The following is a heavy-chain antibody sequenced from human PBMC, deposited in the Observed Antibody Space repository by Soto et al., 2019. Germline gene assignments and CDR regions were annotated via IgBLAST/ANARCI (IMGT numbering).Heavy chain of an antibody. CDR1: GFTFSSYG. D-gene: IGHD2-15*01. Sequence: PGGSLRLSCAASGFTFSSYGMHWVRQAPGKGLEWVAVISYDGSNKYYADSVKGRFTITRDNSKNTLYLQMNSLRAEDTAVYYCAKGRLGYCSGGSCYQHDYWGQGTLVTVSS. J-gene: IGHJ4*02. CDR3: AKGRLGYCSGGSCYQHDY. CDR2: ISYDGSNK. V-gene: IGHV3-30*18.